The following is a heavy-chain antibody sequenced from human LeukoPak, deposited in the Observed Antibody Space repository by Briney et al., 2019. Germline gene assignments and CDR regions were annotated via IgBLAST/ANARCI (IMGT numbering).Heavy chain of an antibody. V-gene: IGHV5-51*01. J-gene: IGHJ4*02. CDR2: IYPGDSDT. D-gene: IGHD4/OR15-4a*01. CDR1: GYIFSDFW. Sequence: GESLKISRKGYGYIFSDFWIVWVRPMPGKGLEWMGIIYPGDSDTRYSPSFQGQVTISADKSINTAYLQWSSLKASDTAMYYCARSWTMAQNLDSWGQGTQVTVSS. CDR3: ARSWTMAQNLDS.